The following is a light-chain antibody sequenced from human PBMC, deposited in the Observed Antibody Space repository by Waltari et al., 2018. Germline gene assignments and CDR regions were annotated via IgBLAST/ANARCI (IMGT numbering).Light chain of an antibody. CDR2: EVS. CDR3: CSYAGSKFYV. J-gene: IGLJ1*01. CDR1: SSDVGRYNL. V-gene: IGLV2-23*02. Sequence: QSALTQPASVSGSPGQSINISCTGTSSDVGRYNLVPWYQQHPGKGPKLMIYEVSKRPSGVSNRFSGSKSGNTASLTISGLQAEDEAEYYCCSYAGSKFYVFGTGTKVTVL.